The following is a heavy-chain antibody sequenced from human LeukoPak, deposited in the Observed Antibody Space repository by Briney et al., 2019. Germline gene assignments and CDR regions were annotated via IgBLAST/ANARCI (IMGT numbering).Heavy chain of an antibody. Sequence: ASVKVSCKVSGYTLTELSMHWVRRAPGNGLEWMGGFDPEDGETIYAQKFQGRVTMTEDTSTDTAYMELSSLRSEDTAVYYCATPERDCSSTSCYSFDYWGQGTLVTVSS. CDR2: FDPEDGET. J-gene: IGHJ4*02. CDR3: ATPERDCSSTSCYSFDY. D-gene: IGHD2-2*01. CDR1: GYTLTELS. V-gene: IGHV1-24*01.